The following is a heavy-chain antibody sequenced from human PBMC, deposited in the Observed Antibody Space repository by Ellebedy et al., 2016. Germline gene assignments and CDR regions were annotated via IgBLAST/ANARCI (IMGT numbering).Heavy chain of an antibody. D-gene: IGHD3-3*01. V-gene: IGHV4-59*01. Sequence: SETLSLTCTVSGDSIRFYYWSWIRQPPGKGLEWIGYRYYSGSTNYNPSLKSRVTISVDTSKNQFSLKLSSVTAADTAVYYCARAGSVGVVIIPWGQGTLVTVSS. J-gene: IGHJ5*02. CDR1: GDSIRFYY. CDR2: RYYSGST. CDR3: ARAGSVGVVIIP.